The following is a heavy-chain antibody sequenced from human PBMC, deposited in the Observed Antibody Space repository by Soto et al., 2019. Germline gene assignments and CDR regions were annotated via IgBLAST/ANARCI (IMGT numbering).Heavy chain of an antibody. V-gene: IGHV1-3*01. CDR3: ARPMVRGVIHYYGMDV. CDR1: GYTFTSYA. CDR2: INAGNGNT. J-gene: IGHJ6*02. D-gene: IGHD3-10*01. Sequence: GASVKVSCKASGYTFTSYAMHLVRQAPRQRLEWMGWINAGNGNTKYSQKFQGRVTITRDTSASTAYMELSSLRSEDTAVYYCARPMVRGVIHYYGMDVWGQGTTVTVSS.